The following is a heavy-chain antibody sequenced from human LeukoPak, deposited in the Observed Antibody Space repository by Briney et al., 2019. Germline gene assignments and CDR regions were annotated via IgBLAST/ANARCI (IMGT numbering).Heavy chain of an antibody. CDR3: ASVNYYDSSGNYRLDY. J-gene: IGHJ4*02. V-gene: IGHV1-8*01. Sequence: ASVKVSCKASGYTFTSYDINWVRQATGQGLEWMGWMNPNSGSTGYAQKFQGRVTITADESTSTAYMELSSLRSEDTAVYYCASVNYYDSSGNYRLDYWGQGTLVTVSS. CDR2: MNPNSGST. D-gene: IGHD3-22*01. CDR1: GYTFTSYD.